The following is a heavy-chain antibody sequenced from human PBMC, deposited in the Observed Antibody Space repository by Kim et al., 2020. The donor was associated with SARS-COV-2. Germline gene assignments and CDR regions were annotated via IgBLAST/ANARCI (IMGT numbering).Heavy chain of an antibody. J-gene: IGHJ4*02. CDR2: ISGSGDNT. CDR1: GFTFSSYA. CDR3: AKSTFDIVVVPAPRDLDY. D-gene: IGHD2-2*01. V-gene: IGHV3-23*01. Sequence: GGSLRLSCAASGFTFSSYAMSWVRQAPGKGLEWVSVISGSGDNTCYADSVKGRFTISRDNSKNTLYLQMNSLRAEDTAVYYCAKSTFDIVVVPAPRDLDYWGEGTLFTVSS.